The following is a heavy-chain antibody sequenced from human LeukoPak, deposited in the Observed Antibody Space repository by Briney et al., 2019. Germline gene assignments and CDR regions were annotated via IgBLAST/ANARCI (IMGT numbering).Heavy chain of an antibody. CDR3: ANENDYLDF. V-gene: IGHV3-23*01. CDR1: GFILSNYG. Sequence: GGSLRLSCVVSGFILSNYGMTWVRQAPGKGLEWVSAISRNGDDRYYTDSVKGRFTVSRDTSKNTLYLEMNFVRVDDTAIYYCANENDYLDFWGQGVLVTVSS. J-gene: IGHJ4*02. CDR2: ISRNGDDR.